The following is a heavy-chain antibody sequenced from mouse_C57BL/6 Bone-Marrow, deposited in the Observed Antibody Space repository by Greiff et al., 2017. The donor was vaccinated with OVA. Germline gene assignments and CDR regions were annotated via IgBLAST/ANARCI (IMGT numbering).Heavy chain of an antibody. CDR2: IWGDGST. CDR3: AKPTLTTVVATDYAMDY. V-gene: IGHV2-3*01. J-gene: IGHJ4*01. D-gene: IGHD1-1*01. CDR1: GFSLTSYG. Sequence: VQRVESGPGLVAPSQSLSITCTVSGFSLTSYGVSWVRQPPGKGLEWLGVIWGDGSTNYHSALISRLSISKDNSKSQVFLKLNSLQTDDTATYYCAKPTLTTVVATDYAMDYWGQGTSVTVSS.